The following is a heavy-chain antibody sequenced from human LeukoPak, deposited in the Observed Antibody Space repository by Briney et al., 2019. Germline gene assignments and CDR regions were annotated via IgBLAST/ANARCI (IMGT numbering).Heavy chain of an antibody. CDR2: IKADGSEK. J-gene: IGHJ4*02. V-gene: IGHV3-7*01. CDR3: AREEGIDGSGYYYVLGY. Sequence: GGSLRLSCAASGFTFSRYWMSWVRQAPGKGLERVANIKADGSEKHYVDSVKGRFTISRDNAKNSLYLQMNSLRAEDTAVYYCAREEGIDGSGYYYVLGYWGQGTLVTVSS. D-gene: IGHD3-22*01. CDR1: GFTFSRYW.